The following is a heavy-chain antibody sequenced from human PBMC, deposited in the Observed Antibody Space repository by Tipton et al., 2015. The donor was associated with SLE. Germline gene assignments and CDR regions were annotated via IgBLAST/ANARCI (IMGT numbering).Heavy chain of an antibody. V-gene: IGHV3-48*03. CDR1: GFTFSDYE. D-gene: IGHD3-10*01. J-gene: IGHJ3*02. Sequence: SLRLSCAASGFTFSDYEMNWVRQAPGKGLEWVSYISFSGGTRYYADSVKGRFTISRDNSKNTLYLQMNSLRAEDTAVYYCARRNSESGAFDMWGQGTLVTVSS. CDR2: ISFSGGTR. CDR3: ARRNSESGAFDM.